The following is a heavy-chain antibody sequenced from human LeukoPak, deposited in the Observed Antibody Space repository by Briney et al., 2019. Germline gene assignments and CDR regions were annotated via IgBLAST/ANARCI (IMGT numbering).Heavy chain of an antibody. J-gene: IGHJ3*02. Sequence: ASVKVSCKASGYTFISYGISWVRQATGQGLEWMGWMNPNSGNTGYAQKFQGRVTMTRNTSISTAYMELSSLRSEDTAVYYCAREGDYYDSSGSDAFDIWGQGTMVTVSS. D-gene: IGHD3-22*01. CDR2: MNPNSGNT. CDR1: GYTFISYG. V-gene: IGHV1-8*02. CDR3: AREGDYYDSSGSDAFDI.